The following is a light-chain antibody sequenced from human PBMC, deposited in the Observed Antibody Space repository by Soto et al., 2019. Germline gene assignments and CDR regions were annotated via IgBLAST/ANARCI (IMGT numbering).Light chain of an antibody. CDR3: CSFAGSYTYV. J-gene: IGLJ1*01. CDR1: SSDVGRYDY. CDR2: DVS. V-gene: IGLV2-11*01. Sequence: QSALTQPRPVSGSPGQSVTISCTGTSSDVGRYDYVSWYQQHPGKAPKLIIYDVSERPSGVPDRFSGSKFGNTASLTISGLQAEDEADYSCCSFAGSYTYVFGTGTKVTVL.